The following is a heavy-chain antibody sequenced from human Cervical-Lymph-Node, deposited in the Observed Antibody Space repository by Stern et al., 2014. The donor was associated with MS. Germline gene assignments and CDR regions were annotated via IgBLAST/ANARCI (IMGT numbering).Heavy chain of an antibody. CDR2: ISWNSGSI. Sequence: EVQLVESGGGLVQPGRSLRLSCAASGFTFDDYAMHWVRQAPGKGLEWVSGISWNSGSIGYADSVKGRFTISRDNAKNSLYLQMNSLRAEDTALYYCAKDTLGFLEWFGAFDIWGQGTMVTVSS. V-gene: IGHV3-9*01. D-gene: IGHD3-3*01. CDR3: AKDTLGFLEWFGAFDI. J-gene: IGHJ3*02. CDR1: GFTFDDYA.